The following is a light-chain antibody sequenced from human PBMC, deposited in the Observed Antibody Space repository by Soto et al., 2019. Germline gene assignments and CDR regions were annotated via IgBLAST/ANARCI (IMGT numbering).Light chain of an antibody. CDR2: GAT. J-gene: IGKJ1*01. Sequence: DIQMTQSPSSLSASLGDRVTITCRASQGISNYLAWYQQKPGKVPKLLIYGATTLQSGVPSRFSGSGSGTAFTLTISSLQPEDVATYYCQKYNIGSWTFGQGTKVEIK. CDR1: QGISNY. V-gene: IGKV1-27*01. CDR3: QKYNIGSWT.